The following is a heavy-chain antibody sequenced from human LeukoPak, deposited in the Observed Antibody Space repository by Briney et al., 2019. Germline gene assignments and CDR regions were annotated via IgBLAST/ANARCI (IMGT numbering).Heavy chain of an antibody. V-gene: IGHV4-39*07. CDR1: GGSISSSSYY. D-gene: IGHD3-22*01. CDR2: IYYSGST. J-gene: IGHJ4*02. Sequence: SETLSLTCTVSGGSISSSSYYWGWLRQPPGTGLEWIGSIYYSGSTYYNPSLKSRVTISVDTSKNQFSLKLSSVTAADTAVYYCARTDYYDSTYTFDYWGQGTLVTVSS. CDR3: ARTDYYDSTYTFDY.